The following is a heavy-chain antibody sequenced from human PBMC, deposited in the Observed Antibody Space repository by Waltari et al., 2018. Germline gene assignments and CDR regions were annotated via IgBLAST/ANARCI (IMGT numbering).Heavy chain of an antibody. Sequence: QVQLVESGGGVVQPGRSLRLSCAASGFTFSNYAMHWVRQAPGKGLEWVAVISYDGSNKYYADSVKGRFTISRDNSKNTLYLQMNSLRAEDTAVYYCARGWDWYFDLWGRGTLVTVSS. CDR3: ARGWDWYFDL. CDR2: ISYDGSNK. CDR1: GFTFSNYA. V-gene: IGHV3-30*01. D-gene: IGHD3-16*01. J-gene: IGHJ2*01.